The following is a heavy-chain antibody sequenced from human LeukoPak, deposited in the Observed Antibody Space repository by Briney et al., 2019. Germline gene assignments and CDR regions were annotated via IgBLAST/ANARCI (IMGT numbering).Heavy chain of an antibody. Sequence: SETLSLTCTVSGDSINSYYWSWIRQPPGKGLEWIGYIYFGGNTKYNPSLQNRVTISVDRSKSQFYLTLSSVTAADTAVYFCARDLNHGFNYYYYGLEVWGQGTTVTVSS. V-gene: IGHV4-59*01. J-gene: IGHJ6*02. CDR2: IYFGGNT. CDR1: GDSINSYY. CDR3: ARDLNHGFNYYYYGLEV.